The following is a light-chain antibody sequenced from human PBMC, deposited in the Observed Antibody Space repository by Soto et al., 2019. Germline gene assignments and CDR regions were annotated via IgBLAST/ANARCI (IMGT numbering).Light chain of an antibody. CDR3: TSYTSGSLYV. CDR1: SSDFGAYNY. J-gene: IGLJ1*01. Sequence: QAASVSGSPGQSITISCTGTSSDFGAYNYVSWYQQYPGKVPKLLIYNVSNRPSGVSNRFSGSKSGNTASLTISGLQAEDEADYFCTSYTSGSLYVFGTGTKVTVL. V-gene: IGLV2-14*01. CDR2: NVS.